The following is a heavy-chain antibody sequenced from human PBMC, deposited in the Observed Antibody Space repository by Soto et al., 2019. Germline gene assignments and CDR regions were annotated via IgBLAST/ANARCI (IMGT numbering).Heavy chain of an antibody. CDR3: ARDREGEDGDNSDGYYYYGMDG. CDR1: GGTFSSYA. Sequence: QVQLVQSGDEVKKPGSSVKLSCKASGGTFSSYAISWVRQATGQGLEWMGGIIPIFGTANYAQKFQGRVTINADKSSSTAYMELSSLRSEDTAVYYCARDREGEDGDNSDGYYYYGMDGWGQGTTVTVSS. D-gene: IGHD1-26*01. J-gene: IGHJ6*02. V-gene: IGHV1-69*06. CDR2: IIPIFGTA.